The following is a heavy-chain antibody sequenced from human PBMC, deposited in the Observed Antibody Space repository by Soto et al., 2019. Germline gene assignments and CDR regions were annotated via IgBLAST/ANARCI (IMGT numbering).Heavy chain of an antibody. CDR3: ARVFSSGSGWMYYFDF. CDR2: IFHTGGT. CDR1: SDSIAGENW. V-gene: IGHV4-4*02. J-gene: IGHJ4*02. Sequence: QVQLQESGPGLVKPSETLSLTCTVSSDSIAGENWWRWVRQPPGMGLEWIGEIFHTGGTNYNPSLKGRVTMKVDKSKNQFALKLISATAADTAVYYCARVFSSGSGWMYYFDFWGQGTLVSVSS. D-gene: IGHD6-25*01.